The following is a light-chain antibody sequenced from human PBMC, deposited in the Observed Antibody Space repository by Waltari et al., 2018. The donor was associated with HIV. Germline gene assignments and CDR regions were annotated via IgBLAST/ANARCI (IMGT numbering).Light chain of an antibody. Sequence: QSALTQPASVSGSPGQSIIISCTGTSSDVGVHRYVSWYQPHPGKAPRPMIYVVSNRPSGVSNRVSGSKSGNTGSLTISGVQAEDEADYYWSSYTRRTTLGVVGGGTKLTVL. CDR1: SSDVGVHRY. V-gene: IGLV2-14*03. J-gene: IGLJ3*02. CDR2: VVS. CDR3: SSYTRRTTLGV.